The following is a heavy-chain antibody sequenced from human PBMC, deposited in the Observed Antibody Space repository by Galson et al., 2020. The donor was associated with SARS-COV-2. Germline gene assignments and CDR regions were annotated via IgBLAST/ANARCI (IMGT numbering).Heavy chain of an antibody. CDR3: AKDLIAAAGLTMDV. V-gene: IGHV3-30*18. J-gene: IGHJ6*03. CDR1: GFTFSSYG. Sequence: GGSLRLSCAASGFTFSSYGMHWVRQAPGKGLEWVAVISYDGSNKYYADSVKGRFTISRDNSKNTLYLQMNSLRAEDTAVYYCAKDLIAAAGLTMDVCGKGTTVTISS. CDR2: ISYDGSNK. D-gene: IGHD6-13*01.